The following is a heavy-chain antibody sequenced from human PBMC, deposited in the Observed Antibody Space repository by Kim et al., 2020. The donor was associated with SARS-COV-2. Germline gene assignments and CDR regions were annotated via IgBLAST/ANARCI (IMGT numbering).Heavy chain of an antibody. Sequence: SETLSLTCTVSGGSISSYYWSWIRQPPGKGLEWIGYIYYSGSTNYNPSLKSRVTISVDTSKNQLSLKLSSVTAADTAVYYCARLYYYDSSGYSAYNWFDPWGQGTLVTVSS. CDR3: ARLYYYDSSGYSAYNWFDP. CDR1: GGSISSYY. V-gene: IGHV4-59*01. D-gene: IGHD3-22*01. J-gene: IGHJ5*02. CDR2: IYYSGST.